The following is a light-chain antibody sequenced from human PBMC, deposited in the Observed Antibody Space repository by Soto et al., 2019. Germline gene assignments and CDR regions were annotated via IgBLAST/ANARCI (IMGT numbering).Light chain of an antibody. CDR3: QKYKSAPSLA. Sequence: DIQMTQSPSSLSASVGDRVTITCRASQGISNFLAWYQHKPGKVPKLLIYAASTLQLGVPSRFSGSGSGTDFTLTISSLQPEDVAPYYCQKYKSAPSLAFGGGTKVEIK. V-gene: IGKV1-27*01. J-gene: IGKJ4*01. CDR2: AAS. CDR1: QGISNF.